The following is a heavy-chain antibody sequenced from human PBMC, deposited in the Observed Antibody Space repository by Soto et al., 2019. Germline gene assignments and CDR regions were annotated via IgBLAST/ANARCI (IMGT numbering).Heavy chain of an antibody. CDR3: ARHQIQLWLSPPDY. J-gene: IGHJ4*02. CDR2: IYYSGST. V-gene: IGHV4-39*01. D-gene: IGHD5-18*01. Sequence: LSLTCTVSGGSISSSSYYWGWIRQPPGKGLEWIGSIYYSGSTYYNPSLKSRVTISVDTSKNQFSLKLSSVTAADTAVYYCARHQIQLWLSPPDYWGQGTLVTVSS. CDR1: GGSISSSSYY.